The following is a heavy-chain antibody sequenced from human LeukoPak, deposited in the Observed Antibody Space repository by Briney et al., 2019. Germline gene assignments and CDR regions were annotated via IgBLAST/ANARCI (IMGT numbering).Heavy chain of an antibody. D-gene: IGHD6-6*01. J-gene: IGHJ4*02. CDR1: GGTFSSYA. CDR2: IIPILGIA. CDR3: ARSGAARPHDY. V-gene: IGHV1-69*04. Sequence: SVKVSCKASGGTFSSYAISWVRQAPGQGLEWMGRIIPILGIANYAQKFQGRVTITTDKSTSTAYMELSSLRSEDTAVYYCARSGAARPHDYWGQGTLVTVSS.